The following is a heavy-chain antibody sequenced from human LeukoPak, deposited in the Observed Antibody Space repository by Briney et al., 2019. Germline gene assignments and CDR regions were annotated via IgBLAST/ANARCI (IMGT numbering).Heavy chain of an antibody. J-gene: IGHJ4*02. V-gene: IGHV3-21*01. Sequence: GGSLRPSCAPSGFTFSSYIMNWVRQAPGKGLGGVSSICSSSSYIYSADSGKGRFTISRDNAKSSLYLQMNSLRAEDTAVYYCARDVEDGYRPLDYWGQGTLVTVSS. CDR2: ICSSSSYI. CDR3: ARDVEDGYRPLDY. CDR1: GFTFSSYI. D-gene: IGHD5-24*01.